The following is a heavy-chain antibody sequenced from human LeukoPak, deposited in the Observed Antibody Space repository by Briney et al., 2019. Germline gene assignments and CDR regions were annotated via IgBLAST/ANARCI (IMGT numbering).Heavy chain of an antibody. CDR1: GFTFSSYS. D-gene: IGHD2-15*01. J-gene: IGHJ6*03. CDR2: ISSSSSYI. Sequence: GGSLRLPCAASGFTFSSYSMNWVRQAPGKGLEWVSSISSSSSYIYYADSVKGRFTISRDNAKNSLYLQMNRLRAEDTAVYYCARVVVVVAATPTYYYMDVWGKGTTVTVSS. CDR3: ARVVVVVAATPTYYYMDV. V-gene: IGHV3-21*01.